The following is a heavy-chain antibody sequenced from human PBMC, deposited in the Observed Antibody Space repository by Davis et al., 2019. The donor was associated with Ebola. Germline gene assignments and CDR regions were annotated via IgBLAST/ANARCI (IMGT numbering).Heavy chain of an antibody. Sequence: ASVKVSCKASGYTFTSYGISWVRQAPGQGLEWMGWISAYNGNTNYAQKLQGRVTMTTDTSTSTAYMELRSLRSDDTAVYYCARVKLELFTYYYSAMDVWGQGTTVTVSS. V-gene: IGHV1-18*01. CDR3: ARVKLELFTYYYSAMDV. CDR2: ISAYNGNT. D-gene: IGHD1-7*01. J-gene: IGHJ6*02. CDR1: GYTFTSYG.